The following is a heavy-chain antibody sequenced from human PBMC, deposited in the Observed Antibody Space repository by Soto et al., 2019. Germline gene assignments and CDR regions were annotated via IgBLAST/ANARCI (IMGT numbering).Heavy chain of an antibody. V-gene: IGHV4-31*03. CDR1: GGSISSGSYY. CDR2: ISYSGTA. J-gene: IGHJ4*02. Sequence: VQLLESGPGLVQPSQTLSLTCTVSGGSISSGSYYWGWIRQHSGKGLEWIGHISYSGTAYYKPSLNSRVTISVDTSKSQFSLKVNSVNVSETVVYHCAGLQVAGLPGEVGYFEYWGQGALVTVSS. CDR3: AGLQVAGLPGEVGYFEY. D-gene: IGHD6-19*01.